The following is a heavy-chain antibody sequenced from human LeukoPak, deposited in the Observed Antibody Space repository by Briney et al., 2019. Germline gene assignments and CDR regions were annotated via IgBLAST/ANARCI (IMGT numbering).Heavy chain of an antibody. D-gene: IGHD3-22*01. CDR3: ARVSYYDSSGYSAEYFQH. Sequence: ASVKVSCKASGYTFTGYYMHWVRQAPGQGLEWMGWINPNSGGTNYAQKFQGRVTMTRDTSISTACMELSRLRSDDTAVYYCARVSYYDSSGYSAEYFQHWGQGTLVTVSS. V-gene: IGHV1-2*02. J-gene: IGHJ1*01. CDR1: GYTFTGYY. CDR2: INPNSGGT.